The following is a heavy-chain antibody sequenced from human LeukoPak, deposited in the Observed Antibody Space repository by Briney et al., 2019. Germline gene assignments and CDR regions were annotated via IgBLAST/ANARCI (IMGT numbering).Heavy chain of an antibody. J-gene: IGHJ4*02. Sequence: GGSLRLSCAASGFTFTNYEMSWVRQAPGKGLEWVSGISGSGGSIRYADSVKGRFIISRDNSKNTLYLQMNSLRAEDTAVYYCAKGGDGYNYYFDYWGQETLVTVSS. D-gene: IGHD5-24*01. CDR2: ISGSGGSI. CDR1: GFTFTNYE. V-gene: IGHV3-23*01. CDR3: AKGGDGYNYYFDY.